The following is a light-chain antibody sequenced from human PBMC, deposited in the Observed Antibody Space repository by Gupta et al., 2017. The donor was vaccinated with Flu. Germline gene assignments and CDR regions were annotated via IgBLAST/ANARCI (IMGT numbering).Light chain of an antibody. CDR1: SSDIGGFNL. V-gene: IGLV2-23*01. J-gene: IGLJ2*01. Sequence: SALTQPASASGSPGQSITISCTGSSSDIGGFNLVSWYQLHPDKAPKLLIFEAYKRPSGVSNRFSGSKSGNTASLTISGHQAEDDGDYFCCSYAGSSTLIFGGGTKLTVL. CDR2: EAY. CDR3: CSYAGSSTLI.